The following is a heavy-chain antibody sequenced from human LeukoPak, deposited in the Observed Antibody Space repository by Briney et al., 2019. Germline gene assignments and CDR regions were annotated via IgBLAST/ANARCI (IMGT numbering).Heavy chain of an antibody. CDR1: GFTFSSYS. CDR2: ISSSSSYI. CDR3: ARTVVVTAASFDC. D-gene: IGHD2-21*02. Sequence: GRSLRLSCAASGFTFSSYSMNWVRQAPGKGLEWVSSISSSSSYIYYADSVKGRFTISRDNAKNSLYLQMNSLRAEDTAVYYCARTVVVTAASFDCWGQGTLVTVSS. J-gene: IGHJ4*02. V-gene: IGHV3-21*01.